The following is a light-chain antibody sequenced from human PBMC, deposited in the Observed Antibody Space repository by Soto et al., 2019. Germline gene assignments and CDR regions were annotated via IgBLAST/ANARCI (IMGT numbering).Light chain of an antibody. CDR3: TSYTSSSTSCV. V-gene: IGLV2-14*01. CDR2: DVS. J-gene: IGLJ1*01. Sequence: QSALTQPASVSGSPGQSITISCTGTSSDDGGYNYVSWYQQHPGKAPKLMIYDVSNRPSGVSNRFSGSKSGNTASLTISGLQAEDEADYYCTSYTSSSTSCVFGTGTKVTVL. CDR1: SSDDGGYNY.